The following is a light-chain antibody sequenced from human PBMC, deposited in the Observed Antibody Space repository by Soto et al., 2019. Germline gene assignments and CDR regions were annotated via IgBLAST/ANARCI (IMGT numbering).Light chain of an antibody. CDR1: QSVSSY. V-gene: IGKV3-20*01. Sequence: EIDLTQSPSTLSLSAGERATLSCRASQSVSSYLAWYQQKPGQAPRLLIYGASTRATGIADRFSGSGSGTDFTLTISRLEPEDSAVYYCHQYGSSGTFGQGTKV. J-gene: IGKJ1*01. CDR2: GAS. CDR3: HQYGSSGT.